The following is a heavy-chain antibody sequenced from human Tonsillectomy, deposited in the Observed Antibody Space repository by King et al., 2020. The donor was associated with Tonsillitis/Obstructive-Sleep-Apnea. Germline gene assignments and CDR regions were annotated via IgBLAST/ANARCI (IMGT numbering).Heavy chain of an antibody. Sequence: QLVQSGAEVKKPGSSVKVSCNPSGDTLDTYYITWARQAPGQGLEWMGGIIPVFGTADYAEKFQGRVSITADESTSTVYMVMSSLRYVDTAVYYCARAAGDYGGNSGPFAFWGQGTLVTVSS. CDR3: ARAAGDYGGNSGPFAF. D-gene: IGHD4-23*01. V-gene: IGHV1-69*12. J-gene: IGHJ4*02. CDR1: GDTLDTYY. CDR2: IIPVFGTA.